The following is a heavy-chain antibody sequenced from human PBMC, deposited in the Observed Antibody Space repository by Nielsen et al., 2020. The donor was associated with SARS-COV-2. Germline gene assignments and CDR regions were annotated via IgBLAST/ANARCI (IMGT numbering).Heavy chain of an antibody. Sequence: ASVKVSCKASGYTFTGYYMHWVRQAPGQGLEWMGRINPNSGGTNYAQKFQGRVTMTRDTSISTAYMELSRLRSDDTAVYYCASAGIVGATSSWFDPWGQGTLVTVSS. CDR3: ASAGIVGATSSWFDP. CDR1: GYTFTGYY. CDR2: INPNSGGT. D-gene: IGHD1-26*01. J-gene: IGHJ5*02. V-gene: IGHV1-2*06.